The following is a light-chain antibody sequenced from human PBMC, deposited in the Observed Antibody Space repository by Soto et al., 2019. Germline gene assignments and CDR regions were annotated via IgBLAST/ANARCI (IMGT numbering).Light chain of an antibody. J-gene: IGKJ5*01. V-gene: IGKV3D-20*02. CDR3: QQRSDWPPIT. CDR1: QSVDSTY. CDR2: GAS. Sequence: ILLTQPPGTLSLSPRERATLSCSDSQSVDSTYLTWYQQKPGQAPRLLIYGASGRATGIPDRFSGSGSGTDFTLTISSVEPEDFGVYYCQQRSDWPPITFGQGTRLEI.